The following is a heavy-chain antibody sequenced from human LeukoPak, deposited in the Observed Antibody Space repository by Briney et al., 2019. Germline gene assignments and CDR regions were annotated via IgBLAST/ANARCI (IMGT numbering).Heavy chain of an antibody. CDR1: GFTFISYA. V-gene: IGHV3-23*01. CDR2: ISGNGART. J-gene: IGHJ5*02. Sequence: GGSLRLSCAASGFTFISYAGSWVRQAPGKGLEWVSAISGNGARTYYADSVKGRFTISIDNSKNTLYLQMNSLRAEDTAVYYCAKVAEMDTILDKFDNWGQGTLVTVSS. CDR3: AKVAEMDTILDKFDN. D-gene: IGHD5-24*01.